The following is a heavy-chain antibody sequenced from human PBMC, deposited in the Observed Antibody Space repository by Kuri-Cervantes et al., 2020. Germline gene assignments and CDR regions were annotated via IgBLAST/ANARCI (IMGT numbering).Heavy chain of an antibody. CDR1: GFTFSDYY. Sequence: GESLKISCAASGFTFSDYYMSWIRQAPGKGLEWVSYISSSGSTIYYADSVKGRFTISRDNAKNSLYLQMNSLRAEDTAVYYCARDGYCSGGSCYTGGYFDYWGQGTLVTVSS. J-gene: IGHJ4*02. V-gene: IGHV3-11*01. D-gene: IGHD2-15*01. CDR2: ISSSGSTI. CDR3: ARDGYCSGGSCYTGGYFDY.